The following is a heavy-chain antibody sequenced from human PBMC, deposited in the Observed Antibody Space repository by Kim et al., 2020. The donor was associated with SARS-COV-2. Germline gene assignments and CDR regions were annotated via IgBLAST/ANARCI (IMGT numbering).Heavy chain of an antibody. CDR3: ARGPNYSPFDY. V-gene: IGHV3-48*03. D-gene: IGHD4-4*01. Sequence: YHAEFGGSRLTISRDNGKNSMFLQMNSLRAEDTAVYYCARGPNYSPFDYWGQGTLVTVSS. J-gene: IGHJ4*02.